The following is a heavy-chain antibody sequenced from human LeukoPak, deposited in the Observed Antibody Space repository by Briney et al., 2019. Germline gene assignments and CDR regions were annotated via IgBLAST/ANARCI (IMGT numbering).Heavy chain of an antibody. D-gene: IGHD5-18*01. Sequence: PGGSLRLSCAASGFTFSDYTMNWVRQAPGKGLEWVSYIDLSGSTVHYVDSVKGRFTISRDNAKNSLYLQMNSLRAEDTAVYYCARESGYNYGYGDYWGQGTLVTVSS. V-gene: IGHV3-48*04. CDR3: ARESGYNYGYGDY. J-gene: IGHJ4*02. CDR1: GFTFSDYT. CDR2: IDLSGSTV.